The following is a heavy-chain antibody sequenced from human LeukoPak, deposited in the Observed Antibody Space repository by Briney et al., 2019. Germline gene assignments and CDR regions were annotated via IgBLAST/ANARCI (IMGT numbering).Heavy chain of an antibody. V-gene: IGHV5-51*01. J-gene: IGHJ6*03. CDR3: ARLGTVTTAFRGYYYYYYMDV. CDR1: EYSFTSYW. Sequence: GESLKISCKGSEYSFTSYWIGWVRQMPGKGLEWMGIIYPGDSDTRYSPSFQGQVTISADKSISTAYLQWSSLKASDTAMYYCARLGTVTTAFRGYYYYYYMDVWGKGTTVTVSS. CDR2: IYPGDSDT. D-gene: IGHD4-17*01.